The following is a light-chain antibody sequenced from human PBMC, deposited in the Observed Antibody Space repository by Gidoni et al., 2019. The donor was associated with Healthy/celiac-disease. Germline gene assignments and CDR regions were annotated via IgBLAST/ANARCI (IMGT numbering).Light chain of an antibody. CDR2: DAS. V-gene: IGKV1-33*01. CDR3: QQYDSLVFT. CDR1: QDITFY. Sequence: DIQMTQSPSSLSASVGDRVTITCQASQDITFYLNWYQHKPGKAPKLLIYDASNLEAGVPSRFSGSGSGTDFTLTITSLQPEDIGTYYCQQYDSLVFTFGPXTKVHIK. J-gene: IGKJ3*01.